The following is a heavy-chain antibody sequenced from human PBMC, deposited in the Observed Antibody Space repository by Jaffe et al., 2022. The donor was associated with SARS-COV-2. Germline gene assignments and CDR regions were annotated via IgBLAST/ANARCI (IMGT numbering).Heavy chain of an antibody. CDR2: IRSKAYGGTT. Sequence: EVQLVESGGGLVKPGRSLRLSCTASGFTFGDYAMSWFRQAPGKGLEWVGFIRSKAYGGTTEYAASVKGRFTISRDDSKSIAYLQMNSLKTEDTAVYYCTRASPIAAALGWFDPWGQGTLVTVSS. V-gene: IGHV3-49*05. J-gene: IGHJ5*02. D-gene: IGHD6-13*01. CDR3: TRASPIAAALGWFDP. CDR1: GFTFGDYA.